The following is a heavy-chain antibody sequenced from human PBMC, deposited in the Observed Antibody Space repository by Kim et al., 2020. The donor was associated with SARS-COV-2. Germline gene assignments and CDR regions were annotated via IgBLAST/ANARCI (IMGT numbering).Heavy chain of an antibody. V-gene: IGHV3-7*01. CDR3: ASDYSPRYSSRWYDSFD. Sequence: GGSLRLSCAASGFALSSYWMTWVRQAPGKGLEWVANMRYDGGVQHFADSVTGRFSISRDDAKNSLYLQMNGLRVEDTAVYYCASDYSPRYSSRWYDSFD. D-gene: IGHD6-13*01. CDR2: MRYDGGVQ. CDR1: GFALSSYW. J-gene: IGHJ3*02.